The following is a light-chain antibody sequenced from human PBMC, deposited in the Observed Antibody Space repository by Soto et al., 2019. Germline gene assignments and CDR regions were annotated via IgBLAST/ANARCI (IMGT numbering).Light chain of an antibody. CDR3: QQYGSSFT. V-gene: IGKV3-20*01. Sequence: EIVLTQSPGTLSLSPGERATLSCRASQNVNNNYLAWYRQKPGQGTRLLIYGASTRLTGIPDRFSGSGSGTDFTLTITRLEPEDFAVYYCQQYGSSFTFGQGTRLDIK. CDR2: GAS. CDR1: QNVNNNY. J-gene: IGKJ5*01.